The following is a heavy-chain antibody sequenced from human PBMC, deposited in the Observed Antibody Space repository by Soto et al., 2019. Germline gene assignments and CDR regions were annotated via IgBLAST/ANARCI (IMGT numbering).Heavy chain of an antibody. J-gene: IGHJ6*02. Sequence: GGSLRLSCADSGFTYGAYEMNWVRQAPGKGLEWVAYISSSGSIRYYADSVQGRFTISRDNANNSLFLQMNSLRAEDTAVYYCARELRTLDRGVTYSMDVWGQGTTVTVTS. D-gene: IGHD3-10*01. CDR1: GFTYGAYE. V-gene: IGHV3-48*03. CDR2: ISSSGSIR. CDR3: ARELRTLDRGVTYSMDV.